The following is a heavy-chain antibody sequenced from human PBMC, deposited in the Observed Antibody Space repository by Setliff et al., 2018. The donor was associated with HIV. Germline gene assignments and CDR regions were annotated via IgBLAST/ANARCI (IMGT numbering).Heavy chain of an antibody. CDR3: ARGRYSSGWYKDAFDI. D-gene: IGHD6-19*01. J-gene: IGHJ3*02. CDR2: IYTSGNT. Sequence: SETLSLTCTVSGGSISSGSYYWSWIRQPAGKGLEWMGRIYTSGNTNYNPSLKSRVTISADTSKKQFSLKLNSVTAADTAVYYCARGRYSSGWYKDAFDIWGQGTMVT. V-gene: IGHV4-61*02. CDR1: GGSISSGSYY.